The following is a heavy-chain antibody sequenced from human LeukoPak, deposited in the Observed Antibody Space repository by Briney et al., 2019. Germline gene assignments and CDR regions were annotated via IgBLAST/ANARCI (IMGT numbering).Heavy chain of an antibody. CDR3: AKGSWFGELFPLDY. D-gene: IGHD3-10*01. Sequence: PGGSLRLSCAASGFTFRSYAMSWVRQAPGKGLEWVSAISGSGGSTYYADSVKGRFTISRDNSKNTLYLQMNSLRAEDPAVYYCAKGSWFGELFPLDYWGQGTLVTVSS. CDR1: GFTFRSYA. V-gene: IGHV3-23*01. CDR2: ISGSGGST. J-gene: IGHJ4*02.